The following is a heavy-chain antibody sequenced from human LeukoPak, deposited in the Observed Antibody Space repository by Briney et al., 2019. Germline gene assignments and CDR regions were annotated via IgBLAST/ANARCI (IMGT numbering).Heavy chain of an antibody. D-gene: IGHD6-19*01. CDR1: GYTFTSYG. CDR3: ARDSVAGISNFDY. Sequence: ASVKVSCKASGYTFTSYGISWVRQAPGQGLEWMGWISAYNGNTNYALNLRGRVTMTTDTSTSTAYMDLRSLRSDDTAVYHCARDSVAGISNFDYWGQGTLVTVSS. V-gene: IGHV1-18*01. J-gene: IGHJ4*02. CDR2: ISAYNGNT.